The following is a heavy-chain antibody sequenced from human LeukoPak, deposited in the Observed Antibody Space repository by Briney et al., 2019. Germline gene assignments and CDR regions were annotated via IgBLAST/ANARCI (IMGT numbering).Heavy chain of an antibody. V-gene: IGHV6-1*01. J-gene: IGHJ4*02. CDR2: TYFRSKWYN. Sequence: SQTLSLTFAISGDSVSSNSAAWNWIRQSPSRGFEWLGRTYFRSKWYNDYAASVKSRVTVSPDTSQNHFSLQLSSVTLEDTAVYYCARTYGGNCDYWGQGTLVTVSS. CDR3: ARTYGGNCDY. D-gene: IGHD4-23*01. CDR1: GDSVSSNSAA.